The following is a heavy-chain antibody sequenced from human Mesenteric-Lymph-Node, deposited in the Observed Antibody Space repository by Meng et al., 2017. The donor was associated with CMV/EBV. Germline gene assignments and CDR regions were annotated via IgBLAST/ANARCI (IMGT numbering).Heavy chain of an antibody. V-gene: IGHV3-48*03. J-gene: IGHJ6*02. CDR1: GFTYSNYE. CDR2: ISSRGSTI. D-gene: IGHD3-3*01. CDR3: ARMKADLNYGMDV. Sequence: GESLKISCAASGFTYSNYEMNWVRQAPGKGLEWVSYISSRGSTIYYADSVKGRFTISRDNAKNSLYLQMNSLRAEDTAVYYCARMKADLNYGMDVWGQGTTVTVSS.